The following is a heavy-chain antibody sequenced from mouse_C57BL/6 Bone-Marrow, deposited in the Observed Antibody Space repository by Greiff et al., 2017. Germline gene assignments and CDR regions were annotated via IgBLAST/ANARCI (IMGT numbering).Heavy chain of an antibody. Sequence: VQLQQSGPELVKPGASVKISCKASGYAFSSSWMNWVKQRPGKGLEWIGRIYPGDGDTDYNGKFKGKATLTADKSSSTAYMQLSSLTSEDSAVYFCVEFITTVVATPYFDVWGTGTTVTVSS. CDR2: IYPGDGDT. J-gene: IGHJ1*03. V-gene: IGHV1-82*01. D-gene: IGHD1-1*01. CDR3: VEFITTVVATPYFDV. CDR1: GYAFSSSW.